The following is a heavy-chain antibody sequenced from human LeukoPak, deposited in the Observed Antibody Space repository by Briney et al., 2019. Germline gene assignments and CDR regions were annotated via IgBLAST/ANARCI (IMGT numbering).Heavy chain of an antibody. Sequence: SGGSLRLSCAASGFTFSSYWMSWVRQAPGKGLEWVANIKQDGSERYYVDSVKGRFTISRDNAKNSPYLQMNSLRAEDTAVYYCARSNEYYDFWSGYYQHYYYYYGMDVWGQGTTVTVSS. CDR1: GFTFSSYW. D-gene: IGHD3-3*01. CDR2: IKQDGSER. CDR3: ARSNEYYDFWSGYYQHYYYYYGMDV. J-gene: IGHJ6*02. V-gene: IGHV3-7*01.